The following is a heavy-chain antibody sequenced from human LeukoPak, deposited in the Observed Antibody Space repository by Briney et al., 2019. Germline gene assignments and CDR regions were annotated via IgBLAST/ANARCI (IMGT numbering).Heavy chain of an antibody. CDR2: IYPADSNT. D-gene: IGHD2-15*01. J-gene: IGHJ4*02. Sequence: GESLKISCEASGYSFASFSIGWVRQMPGKGLEWMGIIYPADSNTRYSPSFQGQVTISADKSLNTAYLQWNSLKASDTAMYYCARHEGWYFDYWGQGTLVTVSS. CDR1: GYSFASFS. V-gene: IGHV5-51*01. CDR3: ARHEGWYFDY.